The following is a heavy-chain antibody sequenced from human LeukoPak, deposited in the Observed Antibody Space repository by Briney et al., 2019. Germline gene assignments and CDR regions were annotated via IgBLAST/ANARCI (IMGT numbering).Heavy chain of an antibody. CDR1: GGTFSSYA. D-gene: IGHD5-18*01. CDR3: ARDHGYSYGSPDY. J-gene: IGHJ4*02. CDR2: IIPIFGAA. V-gene: IGHV1-69*13. Sequence: GASVNVSCKASGGTFSSYAISWVRQAPGQGLEWMGGIIPIFGAANYAQKFQGRVTITADESTSTAYMELSSLRSEDTAVYYCARDHGYSYGSPDYWGQGTLVTVSS.